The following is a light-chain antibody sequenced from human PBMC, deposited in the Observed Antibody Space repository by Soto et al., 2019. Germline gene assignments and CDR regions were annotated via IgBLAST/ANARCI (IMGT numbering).Light chain of an antibody. CDR1: QSVSSN. CDR3: QHYNIWPPWT. V-gene: IGKV3-15*01. Sequence: EILMTQSPATLSVSPGERATLSCRASQSVSSNLAWYQQKPGQAPRLLIYGASTRATGIPARFSGSGSGTEFTLTIRVLQSEDFAVYYCQHYNIWPPWTFGQGTKVEIK. J-gene: IGKJ1*01. CDR2: GAS.